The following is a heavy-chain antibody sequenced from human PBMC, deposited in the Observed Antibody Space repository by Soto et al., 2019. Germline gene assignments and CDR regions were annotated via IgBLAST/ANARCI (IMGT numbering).Heavy chain of an antibody. J-gene: IGHJ1*01. V-gene: IGHV4-61*01. CDR2: IDYSGRN. D-gene: IGHD1-7*01. CDR3: ARGGTSSRRAVAGYFHY. CDR1: GGSVSGISHY. Sequence: SETLSLTCIVSGGSVSGISHYWNWIRQTPGKGLEWIGYIDYSGRNNYSPALKSRVTISVDTSKTQFTLKLSSVTAADTAVYYCARGGTSSRRAVAGYFHYCGQGTQVTVSS.